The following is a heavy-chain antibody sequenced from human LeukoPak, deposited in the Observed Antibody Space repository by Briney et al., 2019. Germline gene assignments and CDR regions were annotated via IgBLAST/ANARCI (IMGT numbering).Heavy chain of an antibody. D-gene: IGHD2-15*01. V-gene: IGHV4-4*07. Sequence: PSETLSLTCTVSGGSISSYYWSWIRQPAGKGLEWIGRIYTSGSTNYNPSLKSRVTMSVDTSKNQFSLKLSSVTAADTAVYYRASCSGGSCPLGFDYWGQGTLVTVSS. CDR1: GGSISSYY. J-gene: IGHJ4*02. CDR3: ASCSGGSCPLGFDY. CDR2: IYTSGST.